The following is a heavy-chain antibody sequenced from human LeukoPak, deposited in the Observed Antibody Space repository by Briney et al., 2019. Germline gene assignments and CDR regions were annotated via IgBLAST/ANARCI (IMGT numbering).Heavy chain of an antibody. V-gene: IGHV3-66*01. CDR1: GFTVSSNY. Sequence: GGSLRLSCAASGFTVSSNYMSWVHQAPGKGLEWVSVIYSGGSTYYADSVKGRFTISRDNSKNTLYLQMNSLRAEDTAVYYCARGTYSYGYFIDYWGQGTLVTVSS. J-gene: IGHJ4*02. CDR2: IYSGGST. CDR3: ARGTYSYGYFIDY. D-gene: IGHD5-18*01.